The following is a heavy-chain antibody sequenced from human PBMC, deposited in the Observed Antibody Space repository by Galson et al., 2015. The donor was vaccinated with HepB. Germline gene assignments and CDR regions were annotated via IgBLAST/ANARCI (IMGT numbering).Heavy chain of an antibody. V-gene: IGHV1-46*01. CDR2: INPSGGST. J-gene: IGHJ4*02. Sequence: SVKVSCKASGYTFTNYYVHWVRQAPGQGLKWMGIINPSGGSTNYAQKFQGRVTMTRDTSTSTVYMELSSLRSEDTAVYYCARDLGYCSGGVCYQDNDYWGQGTLVTVSS. D-gene: IGHD2-15*01. CDR3: ARDLGYCSGGVCYQDNDY. CDR1: GYTFTNYY.